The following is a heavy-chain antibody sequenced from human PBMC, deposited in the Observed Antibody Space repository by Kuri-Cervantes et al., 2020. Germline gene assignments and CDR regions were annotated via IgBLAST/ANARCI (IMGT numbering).Heavy chain of an antibody. D-gene: IGHD6-13*01. CDR3: ARDGPLAAAGYYYYYGMDV. CDR2: ISYDGSNK. J-gene: IGHJ6*02. V-gene: IGHV3-30-3*01. Sequence: LSLTCAASGFTFSSYAMHWVRQAPGKGLEWVAVISYDGSNKYYADSVKGRFTISRDNSKNTLYLQMNSLRAEDTAVYYCARDGPLAAAGYYYYYGMDVWGQGTTVTVSS. CDR1: GFTFSSYA.